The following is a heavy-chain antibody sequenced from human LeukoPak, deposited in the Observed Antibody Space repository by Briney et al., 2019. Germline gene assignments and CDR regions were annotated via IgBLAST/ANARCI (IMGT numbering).Heavy chain of an antibody. CDR2: IIPILGIA. Sequence: ASVKVSCKASGGTFSSYTISWVRQAPGQGLEWMGRIIPILGIANYAQKFQGRVTITADKSTSTAYMELSSLRPEDTAVYYCARLHHADFHCSSTSCYSDAFDIWGQGTMVTVSS. V-gene: IGHV1-69*02. CDR3: ARLHHADFHCSSTSCYSDAFDI. J-gene: IGHJ3*02. D-gene: IGHD2-2*01. CDR1: GGTFSSYT.